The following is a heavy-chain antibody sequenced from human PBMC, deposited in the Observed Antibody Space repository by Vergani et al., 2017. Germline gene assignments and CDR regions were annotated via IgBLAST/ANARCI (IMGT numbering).Heavy chain of an antibody. Sequence: QITLKESGPTLVKPTQTLTLTCTASGFTVSSCGVGLARMRQPPGKALECLAIIYWNDDKRYSPSLMGRITIAKDTSRNQIVLTMTNMDPVDTATYYCAHRDIFGDNYGYVDYWGPGTLVTVAS. D-gene: IGHD3-10*01. V-gene: IGHV2-5*01. CDR3: AHRDIFGDNYGYVDY. CDR1: GFTVSSCGVG. J-gene: IGHJ4*02. CDR2: IYWNDDK.